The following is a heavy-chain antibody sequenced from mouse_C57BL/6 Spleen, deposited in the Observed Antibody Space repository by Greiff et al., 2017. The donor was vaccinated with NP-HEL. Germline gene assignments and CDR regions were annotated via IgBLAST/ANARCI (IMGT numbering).Heavy chain of an antibody. J-gene: IGHJ3*01. CDR2: IDPSDSET. D-gene: IGHD1-1*01. CDR1: GYTFTSYW. Sequence: QVQLQQPGAELVRPGSSVKLSCKASGYTFTSYWMHWVKQRPIQGLEWIGNIDPSDSETHSNQKFKDKATLTVDTSSSTAYMQLSSLTSEDSAVYYCARGDYGSSFAYWGQGTLVTVSA. CDR3: ARGDYGSSFAY. V-gene: IGHV1-52*01.